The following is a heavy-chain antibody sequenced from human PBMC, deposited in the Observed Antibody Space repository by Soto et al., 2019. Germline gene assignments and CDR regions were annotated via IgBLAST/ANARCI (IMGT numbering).Heavy chain of an antibody. CDR3: ARVYGSGSEPSGYYYYGMDV. Sequence: QVQLVESGGGVVQPGRSLRLSCAASGFTFSSYGMHWVRQAPGKGLEWVAVIWYDGSNKYYADSVKGRFTISRDNCKNTLYLQMNSLRAEDTAVYYCARVYGSGSEPSGYYYYGMDVWGQGTTVTVSS. D-gene: IGHD3-10*01. J-gene: IGHJ6*02. CDR1: GFTFSSYG. V-gene: IGHV3-33*01. CDR2: IWYDGSNK.